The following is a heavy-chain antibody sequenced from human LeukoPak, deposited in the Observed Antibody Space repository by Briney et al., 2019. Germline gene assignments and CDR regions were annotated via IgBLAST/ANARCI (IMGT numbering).Heavy chain of an antibody. CDR1: GGTFSRFT. Sequence: SVKVSCKASGGTFSRFTISWVRQAPGQGFEWMGGITPIFGTSNFAQKFQGRVSITADESTSTAFMELSSLRSEDTAVYYCARDLGQYYYGSGHEPYYYGMDVWGQGTTVTVSS. V-gene: IGHV1-69*01. CDR3: ARDLGQYYYGSGHEPYYYGMDV. J-gene: IGHJ6*02. CDR2: ITPIFGTS. D-gene: IGHD3-10*01.